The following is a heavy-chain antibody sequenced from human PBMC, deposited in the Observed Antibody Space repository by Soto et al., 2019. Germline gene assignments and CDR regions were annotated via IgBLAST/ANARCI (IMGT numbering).Heavy chain of an antibody. J-gene: IGHJ6*02. CDR2: IWYDGSNK. Sequence: QVQLVESGGGVVQPGRSLRLSCAASGFTFSSYGMHWVRQAPGKGLEWVAVIWYDGSNKYYADSVKGRFTISRDNSKNTLYLQMNSLRAEDTAVYYCARGTLQRCYLYGMDVWGQWTTVPVSS. D-gene: IGHD2-15*01. V-gene: IGHV3-33*01. CDR3: ARGTLQRCYLYGMDV. CDR1: GFTFSSYG.